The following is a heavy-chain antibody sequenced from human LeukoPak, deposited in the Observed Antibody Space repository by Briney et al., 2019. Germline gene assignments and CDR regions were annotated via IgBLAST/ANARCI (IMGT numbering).Heavy chain of an antibody. J-gene: IGHJ4*02. D-gene: IGHD3-9*01. CDR3: AKVLRYFDWLSSFDY. CDR1: GFTFSSYA. V-gene: IGHV3-23*01. CDR2: ISGSGGST. Sequence: PGGSLRLSCAASGFTFSSYAVSWVRQAPGKGLEWVSAISGSGGSTYYADSVKGRFTISRDNSKNTLYLQMNSLRAEDTAVYYCAKVLRYFDWLSSFDYWGQGTLVTVSS.